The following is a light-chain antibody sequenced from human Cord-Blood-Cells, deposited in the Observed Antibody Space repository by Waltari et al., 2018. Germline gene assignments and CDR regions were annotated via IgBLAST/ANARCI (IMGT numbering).Light chain of an antibody. CDR2: AAS. Sequence: DIQMTQSPSSLSASVGDRVTITCRASQSISSYLNWYQQKPGKAPKLLIYAASSLQSGVPSRFSGSGYGTDFTLTISSLQPEEFATYYCQQSYSTPWTFGQGTKVEIK. J-gene: IGKJ1*01. V-gene: IGKV1-39*01. CDR1: QSISSY. CDR3: QQSYSTPWT.